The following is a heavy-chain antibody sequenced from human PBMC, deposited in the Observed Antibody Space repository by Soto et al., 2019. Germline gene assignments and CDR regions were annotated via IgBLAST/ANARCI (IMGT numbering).Heavy chain of an antibody. V-gene: IGHV4-34*01. CDR2: INHNTNT. J-gene: IGHJ5*02. D-gene: IGHD4-17*01. CDR3: ARETYGDYVGYFDP. CDR1: GGSFSDTY. Sequence: SETLSLTCAVYGGSFSDTYWNWFRQPPGKGLEWIGEINHNTNTIYNPSLKSRVIISVDRSKNQFSLKVSSVTAADTAVYYCARETYGDYVGYFDPWGQGTQVTVSS.